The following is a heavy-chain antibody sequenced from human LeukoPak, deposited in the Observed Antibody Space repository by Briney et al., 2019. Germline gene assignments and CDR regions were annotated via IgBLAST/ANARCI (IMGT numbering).Heavy chain of an antibody. CDR2: INPNSGGT. Sequence: GASVKVSCKASGYTCTGYYMHWVRQAPGQGLEWMEGINPNSGGTNYAQKFQGRVTMTRDTSISTAYMELSRLRSDDTAVYYCARDLSPVVVVAATTPYYYYGMDVWGQGTTVTVSS. V-gene: IGHV1-2*02. CDR1: GYTCTGYY. J-gene: IGHJ6*02. CDR3: ARDLSPVVVVAATTPYYYYGMDV. D-gene: IGHD2-15*01.